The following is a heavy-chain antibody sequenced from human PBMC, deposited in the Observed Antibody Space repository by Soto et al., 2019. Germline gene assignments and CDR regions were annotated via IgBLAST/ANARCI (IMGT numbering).Heavy chain of an antibody. V-gene: IGHV4-59*01. Sequence: PSETLSLTCSVSSGSLSRYYWGWVRQSPGGGLQWIAHISYTVDASYNPSLKSRVTISLDTSKNQIALGLMSVTAADTAVYYCGGPLRPRAMESFDYWARRPRVPV. CDR3: GGPLRPRAMESFDY. D-gene: IGHD5-18*01. CDR2: ISYTVDA. CDR1: SGSLSRYY. J-gene: IGHJ4*02.